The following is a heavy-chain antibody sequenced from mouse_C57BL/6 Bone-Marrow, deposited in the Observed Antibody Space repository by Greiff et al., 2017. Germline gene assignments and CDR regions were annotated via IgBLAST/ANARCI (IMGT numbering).Heavy chain of an antibody. J-gene: IGHJ4*01. V-gene: IGHV5-6*01. CDR1: GFTFSSYG. CDR2: ISSGGSYT. Sequence: EVQLLESGGDLVKPGGSLKLSCAASGFTFSSYGMSWVRQTPDKRLEWVATISSGGSYTYYPDSVKGRFTISRDNAKNTLYLQMSSLKSEDTAMYYCARQGVYYGMDYWGQGTSVTVSS. CDR3: ARQGVYYGMDY.